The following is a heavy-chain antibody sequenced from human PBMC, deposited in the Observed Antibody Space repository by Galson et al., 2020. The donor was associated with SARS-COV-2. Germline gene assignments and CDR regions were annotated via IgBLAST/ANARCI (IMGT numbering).Heavy chain of an antibody. D-gene: IGHD3-10*01. CDR3: ARSGGVLPLVFDY. V-gene: IGHV3-23*01. CDR1: EFTFRNYA. Sequence: PGGYLRLPCAASEFTFRNYAMSWVRKAPGKGLEWVSSISGGGGSTYYADSVKGRFTISRDNSKNTVSLQMNSLSAEDTAVYYCARSGGVLPLVFDYWGQGTLVTVSS. CDR2: ISGGGGST. J-gene: IGHJ4*02.